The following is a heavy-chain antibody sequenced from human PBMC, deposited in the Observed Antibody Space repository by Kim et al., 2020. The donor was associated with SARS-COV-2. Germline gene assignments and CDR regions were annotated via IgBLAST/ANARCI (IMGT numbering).Heavy chain of an antibody. Sequence: GGSLRLSCAASGFTFSYYNMNWVRQAPGKGLEWVSFISSGSSYIYYADSVKGRFTFSRDNAKNSLYLQMNSLRAEDTAVYYCARISTSRQGFDYWGQGTLVTVSS. CDR2: ISSGSSYI. D-gene: IGHD2-2*01. V-gene: IGHV3-21*06. CDR3: ARISTSRQGFDY. J-gene: IGHJ4*02. CDR1: GFTFSYYN.